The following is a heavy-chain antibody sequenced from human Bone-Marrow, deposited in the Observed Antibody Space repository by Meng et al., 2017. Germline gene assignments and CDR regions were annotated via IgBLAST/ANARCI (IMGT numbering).Heavy chain of an antibody. CDR2: IYYSGST. V-gene: IGHV4-59*01. J-gene: IGHJ6*02. D-gene: IGHD3-10*01. Sequence: GSLRLSCTVSGGSISSYYWSWSRQPPGKGLEWIGYIYYSGSTNYNPSLKSRVTISVDTSKNQFSLKLSSVTAADTAVYYCARDRVRGVTYYDYGMDVWGQGTTVTVSS. CDR3: ARDRVRGVTYYDYGMDV. CDR1: GGSISSYY.